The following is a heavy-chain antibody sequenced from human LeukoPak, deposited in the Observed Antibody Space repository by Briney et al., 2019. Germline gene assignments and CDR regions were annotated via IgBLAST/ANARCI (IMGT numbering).Heavy chain of an antibody. D-gene: IGHD2-15*01. CDR1: GYTFTSYG. CDR2: ISAYNGNT. J-gene: IGHJ4*02. CDR3: ARTGVVVAATPYLS. V-gene: IGHV1-18*01. Sequence: ASVKVSCKASGYTFTSYGISWVRQAPGQGLEWMGWISAYNGNTNYAQKFQGRVTITADKSTSTAYMELSSLRSEDTAVYYCARTGVVVAATPYLSWGQGTLVTVSS.